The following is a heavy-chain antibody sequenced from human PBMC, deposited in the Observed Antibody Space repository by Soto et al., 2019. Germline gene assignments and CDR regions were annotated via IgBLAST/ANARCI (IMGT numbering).Heavy chain of an antibody. CDR1: GGSISSSNW. D-gene: IGHD3-3*01. CDR3: ARVGAADTLRFVEWLPTRGGRYFDL. J-gene: IGHJ2*01. CDR2: IYHSGST. V-gene: IGHV4-4*02. Sequence: QVQLQESGPGLVKPSGTLSLTCAVSGGSISSSNWWSWVRQPPGKGLEWIGEIYHSGSTNYNPSLNSRVTIAVYKSKNRSSLKLSSVTAAATAVSYCARVGAADTLRFVEWLPTRGGRYFDLWGRGTLVTVSS.